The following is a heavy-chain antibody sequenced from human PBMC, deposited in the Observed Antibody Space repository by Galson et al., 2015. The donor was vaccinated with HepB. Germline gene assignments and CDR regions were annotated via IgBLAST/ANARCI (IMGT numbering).Heavy chain of an antibody. Sequence: SLRLSCAVSGFTFSIYGMHWVRQAPGKGLEWVAVISYDGSNKNYADSVKGRFTISRDNSKNTLYLQMNSLRAEDTAVYYCAKFQYCTSGVRDRGFDSWGQGTLVTVSS. J-gene: IGHJ4*02. CDR3: AKFQYCTSGVRDRGFDS. V-gene: IGHV3-30*18. CDR2: ISYDGSNK. D-gene: IGHD2-8*01. CDR1: GFTFSIYG.